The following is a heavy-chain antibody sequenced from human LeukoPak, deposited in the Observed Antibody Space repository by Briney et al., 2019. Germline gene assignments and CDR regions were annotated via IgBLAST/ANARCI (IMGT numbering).Heavy chain of an antibody. D-gene: IGHD4-17*01. Sequence: GGSLRLSCAASGFTFSSYEMNWVRQAPGKGLEWVSYISSSGSTIYYADSVKGRFTISRDNAKNSLYLQMNSLRAEDTAVYYCARARVDYGDSDLDYWGQGTLVTVSS. CDR2: ISSSGSTI. CDR3: ARARVDYGDSDLDY. J-gene: IGHJ4*02. V-gene: IGHV3-48*03. CDR1: GFTFSSYE.